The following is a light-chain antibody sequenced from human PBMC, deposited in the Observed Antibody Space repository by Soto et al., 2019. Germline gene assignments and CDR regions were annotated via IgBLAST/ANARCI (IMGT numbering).Light chain of an antibody. CDR2: TAS. CDR1: QDISIW. J-gene: IGKJ2*01. Sequence: DLPLTQSPSSVSASVGDRVTITCRASQDISIWLAWYQQKPGKAPNLLIYTASSLQSGVPSRFTGSGSGTDFTLTISSLQPEDVATYYCQQSNTFPYTFGQGTKLEIK. V-gene: IGKV1-12*01. CDR3: QQSNTFPYT.